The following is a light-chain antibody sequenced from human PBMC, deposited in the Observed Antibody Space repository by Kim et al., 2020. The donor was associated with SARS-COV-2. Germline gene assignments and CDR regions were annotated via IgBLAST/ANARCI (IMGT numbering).Light chain of an antibody. Sequence: GQSVTISCTGTRRDVGGYNYFSWYQQHTGKAPKLMIYEVSKRPSGVPDRFSCSKSGNTASLTVSGLQAEDEADYYCSSYAGSNNLVFGGGTQLTVL. CDR2: EVS. V-gene: IGLV2-8*01. J-gene: IGLJ2*01. CDR1: RRDVGGYNY. CDR3: SSYAGSNNLV.